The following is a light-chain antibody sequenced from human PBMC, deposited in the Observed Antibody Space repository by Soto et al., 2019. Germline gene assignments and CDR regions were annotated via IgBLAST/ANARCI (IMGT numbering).Light chain of an antibody. CDR2: GAS. CDR3: QQYGSSRT. V-gene: IGKV3-20*01. Sequence: EIVLTQSPGTLSLSPGERATISCRASQSVSSSYLAWYQQKPGQAPRLLIYGASSRATGIPDRFSGSGSGTDFTLTISRLGPEDFAVYYCQQYGSSRTFGQGTKVDIK. J-gene: IGKJ1*01. CDR1: QSVSSSY.